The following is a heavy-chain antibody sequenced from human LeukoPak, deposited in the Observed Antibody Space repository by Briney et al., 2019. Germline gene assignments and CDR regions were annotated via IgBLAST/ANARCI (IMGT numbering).Heavy chain of an antibody. CDR1: GGSISSGSYY. CDR3: TAWYGGNSLDY. Sequence: SETLSLTCTVSGGSISSGSYYWSWIRQPPGKGLEWIGEINHSGSTNYNPSLKSRVTISVDTSKNQFSLKLSSVTAADTAVYYCTAWYGGNSLDYWGQGTLVTVSS. D-gene: IGHD4-23*01. V-gene: IGHV4-39*07. CDR2: INHSGST. J-gene: IGHJ4*02.